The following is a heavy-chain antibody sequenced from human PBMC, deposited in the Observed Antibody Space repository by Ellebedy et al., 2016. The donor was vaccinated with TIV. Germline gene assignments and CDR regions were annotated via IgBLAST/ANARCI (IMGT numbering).Heavy chain of an antibody. Sequence: GGSLRLSXAASGFIFSNHWMRWVRQAPGKGLEWVAYRNQDGSETSYVGSAKGRFTISRDNAKNSLSLQMSSLRGEDTALYYCTSHGDGSGWSSNYYGMDVWGQGTTVTVS. J-gene: IGHJ6*02. D-gene: IGHD6-19*01. CDR3: TSHGDGSGWSSNYYGMDV. V-gene: IGHV3-7*02. CDR2: RNQDGSET. CDR1: GFIFSNHW.